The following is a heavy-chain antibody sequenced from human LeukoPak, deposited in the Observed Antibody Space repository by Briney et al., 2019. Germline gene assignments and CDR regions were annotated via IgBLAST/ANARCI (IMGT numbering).Heavy chain of an antibody. CDR2: ISGRGGST. Sequence: GGSLRLSCAASGLTFSSYGMSWVRQAPGKGLEWVSGISGRGGSTYYADSVKGRFTISRDNSKNTLYLQMNSLRPEDTAFYYCAKALYGIPPFDYWGQGTLVTVSS. CDR3: AKALYGIPPFDY. J-gene: IGHJ4*02. CDR1: GLTFSSYG. V-gene: IGHV3-23*01. D-gene: IGHD2-2*02.